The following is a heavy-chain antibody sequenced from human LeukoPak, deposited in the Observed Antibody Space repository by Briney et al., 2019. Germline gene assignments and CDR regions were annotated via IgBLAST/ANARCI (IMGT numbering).Heavy chain of an antibody. Sequence: ASVEVSCKASGYTFTSCYIHWVRQAPGQGLEWMGIINPSGGSTSYAQKFQGRVTMTTDTSTSTAYMELRSLRSDDTAVYYCARGPGVVVRYMDVWGKGTTVTVSS. CDR3: ARGPGVVVRYMDV. CDR1: GYTFTSCY. V-gene: IGHV1-46*01. D-gene: IGHD2-15*01. CDR2: INPSGGST. J-gene: IGHJ6*03.